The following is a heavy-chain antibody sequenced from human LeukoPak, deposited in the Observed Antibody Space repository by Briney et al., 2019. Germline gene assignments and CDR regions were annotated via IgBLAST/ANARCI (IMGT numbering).Heavy chain of an antibody. CDR3: VEASVSGVCFN. D-gene: IGHD2-8*01. Sequence: GRSLRLSCAVSGFTFSSYAMHWVRQAPGKGLEYVSAISSNGGSTYYADSVKGRFTISRDNSKNTLYLQMSSLRAEDTAVYYCVEASVSGVCFNWGQGTLVTVSS. CDR1: GFTFSSYA. CDR2: ISSNGGST. V-gene: IGHV3-64D*09. J-gene: IGHJ4*02.